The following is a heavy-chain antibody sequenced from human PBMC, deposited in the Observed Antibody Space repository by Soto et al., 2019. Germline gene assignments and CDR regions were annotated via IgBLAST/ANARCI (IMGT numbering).Heavy chain of an antibody. Sequence: PGGSLRLSCAASGFTFSSYSMNWVRQAPGKGLEWVSYISSSSSTIYYADTVKGRFTISRDNAKNSLYLQMNSLRDEDTAVYYCAIAGVYCSSTSCSPHYYYGMDVWGQGTTVTVS. CDR1: GFTFSSYS. D-gene: IGHD2-2*01. J-gene: IGHJ6*02. CDR2: ISSSSSTI. V-gene: IGHV3-48*02. CDR3: AIAGVYCSSTSCSPHYYYGMDV.